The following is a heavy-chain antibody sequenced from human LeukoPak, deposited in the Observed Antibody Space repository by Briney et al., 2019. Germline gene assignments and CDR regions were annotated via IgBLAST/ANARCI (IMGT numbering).Heavy chain of an antibody. CDR1: GGSISSGDDY. CDR2: IYYSGNT. J-gene: IGHJ4*02. D-gene: IGHD6-13*01. Sequence: PSETLSLTCTVSGGSISSGDDYWSWIRQPPGKGLEWIGYIYYSGNTYYNPSLKSRVTISVDTSKNQFSLKLSSVTAADTAVYYCARDVIAAAGIDYWGQGTLVTVSS. CDR3: ARDVIAAAGIDY. V-gene: IGHV4-30-4*01.